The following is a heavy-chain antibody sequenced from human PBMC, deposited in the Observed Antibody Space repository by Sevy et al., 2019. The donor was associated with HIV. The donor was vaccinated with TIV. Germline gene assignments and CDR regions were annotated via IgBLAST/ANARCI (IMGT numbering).Heavy chain of an antibody. D-gene: IGHD3-16*02. CDR2: ISYDGNK. J-gene: IGHJ4*02. V-gene: IGHV3-30*03. CDR1: GFNFNTYG. CDR3: PRAGRLRLGELSSGPDY. Sequence: GGSLRLSCTASGFNFNTYGMHWVRQAPGKGLEWLAIISYDGNKYYADSVEGRFTISRDNSRNTLYLEMNSLKSEDTAVFHCPRAGRLRLGELSSGPDYWGPGTLVTVSS.